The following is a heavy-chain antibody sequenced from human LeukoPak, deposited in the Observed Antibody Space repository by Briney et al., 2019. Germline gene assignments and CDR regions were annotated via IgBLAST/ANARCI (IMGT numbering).Heavy chain of an antibody. V-gene: IGHV3-48*04. Sequence: GGSLRLSCAASGFTFSSYSMNWVRQAPGKGLEWVSYIGISGNTIYYADSVKGRFTISRDNAKNSLYLQMNSLRAEDTAVYYCARVAHFGSGTYSYDAFDIWGQGTMVTVSS. CDR3: ARVAHFGSGTYSYDAFDI. J-gene: IGHJ3*02. CDR1: GFTFSSYS. D-gene: IGHD3-10*01. CDR2: IGISGNTI.